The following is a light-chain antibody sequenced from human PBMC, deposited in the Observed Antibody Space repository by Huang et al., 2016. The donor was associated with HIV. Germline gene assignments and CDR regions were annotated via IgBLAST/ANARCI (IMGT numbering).Light chain of an antibody. J-gene: IGKJ5*01. CDR3: QQSYSTLIT. CDR2: SAS. V-gene: IGKV1-39*01. Sequence: IQMTQSPSSLSASVGDRVTITCRASQSIDGYLNWYQQKPGKAPKLIISSASTLHTGVPPRFRGSGSGTDYTLIIDNLQPDDFATYFCQQSYSTLITFGQGSRLDTK. CDR1: QSIDGY.